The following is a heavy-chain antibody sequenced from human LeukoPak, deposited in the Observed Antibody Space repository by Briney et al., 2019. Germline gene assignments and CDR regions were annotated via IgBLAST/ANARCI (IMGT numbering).Heavy chain of an antibody. CDR1: GGSISSHY. J-gene: IGHJ4*02. V-gene: IGHV4-59*11. Sequence: PSETLSLTCTVSGGSISSHYWSWIRQPPGKGLEWIGYIYYSGSTNYNPSLKSRVTISVDTSKNQFSLKLSSVTAADTAVYYCALYDSSGYYSYFDYWGQGTLVTVSS. D-gene: IGHD3-22*01. CDR3: ALYDSSGYYSYFDY. CDR2: IYYSGST.